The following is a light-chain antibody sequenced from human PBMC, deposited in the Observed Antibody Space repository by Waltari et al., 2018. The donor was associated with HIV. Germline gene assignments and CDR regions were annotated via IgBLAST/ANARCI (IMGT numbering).Light chain of an antibody. CDR1: QSVGSY. CDR3: QQRSDSPPST. Sequence: EIVLTQSPATLSLSPWETATLSCRASQSVGSYLAWYQQKPGRAPRLLIYDAINRATGIPARFSGSGSGTDFTLTISSLEPEDFAVYYCQQRSDSPPSTFGGGTKVEI. CDR2: DAI. J-gene: IGKJ4*01. V-gene: IGKV3-11*01.